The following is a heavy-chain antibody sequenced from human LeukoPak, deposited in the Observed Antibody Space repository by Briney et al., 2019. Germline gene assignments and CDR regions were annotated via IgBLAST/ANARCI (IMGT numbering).Heavy chain of an antibody. D-gene: IGHD2-15*01. CDR1: GYSFTYYL. CDR2: ISTSPGNP. Sequence: ASVKVSCKASGYSFTYYLLNWVRQARGQGLEWMGWISTSPGNPTYAQGFTGRFVFSLDTSVSTAYLQISNLKADDTAVYYCARGSGGLIEDFWGQGTLVTVSS. J-gene: IGHJ4*02. V-gene: IGHV7-4-1*02. CDR3: ARGSGGLIEDF.